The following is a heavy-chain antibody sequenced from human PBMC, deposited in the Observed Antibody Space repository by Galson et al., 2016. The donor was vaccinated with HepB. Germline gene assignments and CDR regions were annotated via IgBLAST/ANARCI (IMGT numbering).Heavy chain of an antibody. CDR2: IWYDGSNK. V-gene: IGHV3-33*06. CDR3: AKEAAPTVKSGSDVDY. J-gene: IGHJ4*02. D-gene: IGHD2-21*01. Sequence: SLRLSCVASGFIFSNYGMHWVRQAPGKGLEWVAVIWYDGSNKFYADSVKGRFTISRDNSKNTLYLQMNSLRDEDTAVYYCAKEAAPTVKSGSDVDYWGQGTLVTVSS. CDR1: GFIFSNYG.